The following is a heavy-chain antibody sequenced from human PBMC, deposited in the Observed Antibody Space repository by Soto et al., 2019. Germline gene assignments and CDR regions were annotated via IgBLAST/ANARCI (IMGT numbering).Heavy chain of an antibody. CDR1: GGSIRSTSYY. CDR2: ISYSGST. V-gene: IGHV4-39*01. Sequence: PSETLSHTCTVSGGSIRSTSYYWAWIRQPPGKGLEWIATISYSGSTYYSPSLESRVTISVDTSKNQFSLKLTSVTAADTAVYCFESPFSLLIRPDSRRQGPLVTVSP. D-gene: IGHD2-21*01. CDR3: ESPFSLLIRPDS. J-gene: IGHJ4*02.